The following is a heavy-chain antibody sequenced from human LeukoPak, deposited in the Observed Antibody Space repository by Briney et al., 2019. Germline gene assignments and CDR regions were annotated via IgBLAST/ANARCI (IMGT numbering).Heavy chain of an antibody. CDR2: IYYSGST. CDR1: GGSISSYY. Sequence: PSETLSLTCTVSGGSISSYYWSWIRQPPGKGLEWIGYIYYSGSTNYNPSLKSRVTISVDTSKNQFSLKLSSVTAADTAVYYCARRGGPWGYSSGWDPFDYWGQGTLVTVSS. CDR3: ARRGGPWGYSSGWDPFDY. D-gene: IGHD6-19*01. J-gene: IGHJ4*02. V-gene: IGHV4-59*01.